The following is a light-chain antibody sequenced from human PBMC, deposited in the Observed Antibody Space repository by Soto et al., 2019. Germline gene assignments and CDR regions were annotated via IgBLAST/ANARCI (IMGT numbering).Light chain of an antibody. Sequence: HSALTQPASVSESPGQSVTISCTGTSSDVGGYDYVSWYQQHPGKAPQLLIYDVSIRPSGVSDRFSGSKSGNTASLTISGLQAEDEADYYCNSYTSSSTVAFGLGTKLTVL. J-gene: IGLJ2*01. CDR2: DVS. CDR3: NSYTSSSTVA. V-gene: IGLV2-14*01. CDR1: SSDVGGYDY.